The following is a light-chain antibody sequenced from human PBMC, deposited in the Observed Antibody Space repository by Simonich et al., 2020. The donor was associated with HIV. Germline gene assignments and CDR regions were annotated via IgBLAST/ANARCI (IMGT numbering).Light chain of an antibody. CDR2: EVS. Sequence: DIVMTQTPLSLSVTPGQPASISCNSSQSLLHSDGKTYLYWYLQKPGQSPHLLIHEVSNRVSGVPDSFSGSGSGTDFTLKISRVEAEDVGVYYCMQSIQLPRTFGQGTKVEIK. CDR1: QSLLHSDGKTY. CDR3: MQSIQLPRT. V-gene: IGKV2D-29*02. J-gene: IGKJ1*01.